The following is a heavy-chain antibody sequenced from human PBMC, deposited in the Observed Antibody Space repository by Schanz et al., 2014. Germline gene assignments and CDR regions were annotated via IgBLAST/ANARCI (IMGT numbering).Heavy chain of an antibody. CDR2: IIPSLGIR. D-gene: IGHD3-16*01. CDR3: AKGDGDNPGY. J-gene: IGHJ4*02. Sequence: QVQPVQSGAEVKKPGSSVTVSCTASGGTFSPYTINWVRQAPGQGLEWMGRIIPSLGIRAYAQMFRGRVTITADQSTSTAYMDLSDLRSEDTAVYYCAKGDGDNPGYWGQGTLVTVSS. V-gene: IGHV1-69*02. CDR1: GGTFSPYT.